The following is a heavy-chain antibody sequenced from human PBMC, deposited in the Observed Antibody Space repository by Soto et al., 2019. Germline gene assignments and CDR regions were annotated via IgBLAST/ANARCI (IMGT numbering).Heavy chain of an antibody. CDR2: ISSSSSYT. Sequence: GGSLRLSCAASGFPFSGYYMSLIRQSPGKGLEWVSYISSSSSYTNYADSVKGRFTISRDNAKNSLYLQMNSLRAEDTDVYYCARDSLYYYDSSGYHYWGQGTLVTVSS. CDR3: ARDSLYYYDSSGYHY. V-gene: IGHV3-11*06. D-gene: IGHD3-22*01. J-gene: IGHJ4*02. CDR1: GFPFSGYY.